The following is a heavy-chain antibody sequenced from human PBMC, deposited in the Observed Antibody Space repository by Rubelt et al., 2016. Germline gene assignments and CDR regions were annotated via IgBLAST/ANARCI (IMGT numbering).Heavy chain of an antibody. Sequence: QLQLQESGPGLVKPSETLSLTCTVSGGSISINGYYWGWIRQPPGKGLEWIGTIDYTGSTYNNPSLKSRFTMSVDTSKNQYSLRLNSVTAADTAVYYCATHSPANDYWGQGTLVTVSS. CDR3: ATHSPANDY. V-gene: IGHV4-39*01. CDR1: GGSISINGYY. J-gene: IGHJ4*02. CDR2: IDYTGST. D-gene: IGHD2-15*01.